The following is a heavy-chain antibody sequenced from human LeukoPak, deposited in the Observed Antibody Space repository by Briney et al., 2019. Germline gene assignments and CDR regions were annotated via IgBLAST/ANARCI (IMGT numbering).Heavy chain of an antibody. CDR1: GFTFSSYA. V-gene: IGHV3-23*01. J-gene: IGHJ4*02. CDR3: DVQLLSY. CDR2: ISGSGIGT. D-gene: IGHD2-2*01. Sequence: GGSLRLSCAAPGFTFSSYAMTWVRQAPGKGLEWVSAISGSGIGTSYADSVKGRFTISRDNYKKTLSLQMNSLRADDTAVYDWDVQLLSYSGQGTLVTVSP.